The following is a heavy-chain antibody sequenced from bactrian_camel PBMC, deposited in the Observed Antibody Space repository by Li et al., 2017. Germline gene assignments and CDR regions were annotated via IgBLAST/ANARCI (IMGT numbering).Heavy chain of an antibody. Sequence: VQLVESGGGSVQAGGSLRLSCVASGYTYTMAWFRQAPGKEREGVAAADSERRTSYADSVKGRFTISKDNDENTLYLQMNSLKPKDTAMYYCAAGLFEVTKEGWLRLAAVGRGFGYSGQGTQVTVS. V-gene: IGHV3S55*01. CDR2: ADSERRT. CDR1: GYTYT. D-gene: IGHD1*01. CDR3: AAGLFEVTKEGWLRLAAVGRGFGY. J-gene: IGHJ6*01.